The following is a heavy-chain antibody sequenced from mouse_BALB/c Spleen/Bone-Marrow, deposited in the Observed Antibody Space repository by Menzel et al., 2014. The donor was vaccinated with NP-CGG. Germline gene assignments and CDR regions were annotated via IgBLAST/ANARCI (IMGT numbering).Heavy chain of an antibody. Sequence: QVQLQQSGPELVRPGVSVKISCKGSGYKFTDYAMHWVKQSHAKSLEWIGLISTYSGNTHYNQKFKGKATMTVDKSSSTAYMELARLTSEDSAIYYCARNLYGSAYFDFWGQGSTLTVSS. CDR2: ISTYSGNT. CDR3: ARNLYGSAYFDF. J-gene: IGHJ2*01. V-gene: IGHV1-67*01. CDR1: GYKFTDYA. D-gene: IGHD1-1*01.